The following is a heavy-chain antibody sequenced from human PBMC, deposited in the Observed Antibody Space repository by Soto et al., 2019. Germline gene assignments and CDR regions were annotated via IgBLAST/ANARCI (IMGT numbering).Heavy chain of an antibody. CDR1: GFTFSTYX. Sequence: GGSLRLSCAASGFTFSTYXMSWVRQAPGKGLERVSAISGGGETPYYADSVKGRVTISRDNSKNTLYLQMNSLRAEDTAVYYCAKAWRSSGNPYYFDYWGQGTLVTVSS. CDR3: AKAWRSSGNPYYFDY. V-gene: IGHV3-23*01. D-gene: IGHD6-19*01. CDR2: ISGGGETP. J-gene: IGHJ4*02.